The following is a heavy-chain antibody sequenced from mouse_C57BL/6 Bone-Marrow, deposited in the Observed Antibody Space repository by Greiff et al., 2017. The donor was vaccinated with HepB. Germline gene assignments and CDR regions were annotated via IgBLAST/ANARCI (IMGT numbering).Heavy chain of an antibody. CDR1: GFTFSDYG. D-gene: IGHD1-1*01. Sequence: DVHLVESGGGLVKPGGSLKLSCAASGFTFSDYGMHWVRQAPEKGLEWVAYISSGSSTIYYADTVKGRFTISRDNAKNTLFLQMTSLRSEDTAMYYCARPFITTVVVPFDYWGQGTTLTVSS. CDR3: ARPFITTVVVPFDY. J-gene: IGHJ2*01. V-gene: IGHV5-17*01. CDR2: ISSGSSTI.